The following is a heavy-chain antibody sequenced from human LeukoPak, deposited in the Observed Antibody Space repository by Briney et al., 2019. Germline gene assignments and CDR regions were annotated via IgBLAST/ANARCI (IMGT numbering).Heavy chain of an antibody. V-gene: IGHV3-30*18. CDR1: GFTFSSYG. CDR2: ISYDGSNK. J-gene: IGHJ4*02. CDR3: AKDSGYCSSTSCGFQY. Sequence: GRSLRLSCAASGFTFSSYGMHWVRQAPGKGLEWVAAISYDGSNKYYADSVKGRFTISRDNSKNTLYLQMNSLRAEDTAVYYCAKDSGYCSSTSCGFQYWGQGTLVTVSS. D-gene: IGHD2-2*01.